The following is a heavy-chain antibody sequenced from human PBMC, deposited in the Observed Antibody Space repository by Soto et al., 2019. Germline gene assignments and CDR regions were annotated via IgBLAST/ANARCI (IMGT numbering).Heavy chain of an antibody. J-gene: IGHJ6*03. CDR2: INHSGTT. D-gene: IGHD3-9*01. CDR1: GGSLSGYY. V-gene: IGHV4-34*01. Sequence: QVHLEQWGAGLLNPSETLSLTFAVYGGSLSGYYWSWVRQSPGKGLEWIGEINHSGTTNYNPSLRTRVTMSADTYKHQFSLRLSSVTAADSAVYYCASYHYLDLWTGSRHYMDVWGRGTTVTVSS. CDR3: ASYHYLDLWTGSRHYMDV.